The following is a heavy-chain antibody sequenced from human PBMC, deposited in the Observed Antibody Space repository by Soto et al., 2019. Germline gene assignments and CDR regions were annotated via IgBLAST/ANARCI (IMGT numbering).Heavy chain of an antibody. J-gene: IGHJ5*02. CDR3: SKDLTRQLAYWLDP. V-gene: IGHV1-2*02. CDR2: INAHSGGT. D-gene: IGHD6-6*01. CDR1: GFSFTGYY. Sequence: ASVKVSCKASGFSFTGYYIHWLRQAPGQGLEWMGWINAHSGGTEYAQKFQGRVTLTRDTSIATAYLTLTSLTSDDTALYYCSKDLTRQLAYWLDPWGQGTQVTVSS.